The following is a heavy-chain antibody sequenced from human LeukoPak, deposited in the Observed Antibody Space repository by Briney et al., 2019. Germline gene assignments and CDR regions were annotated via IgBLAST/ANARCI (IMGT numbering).Heavy chain of an antibody. CDR3: AGGPTGWFGEMRGSRWFDP. J-gene: IGHJ5*02. CDR2: VIPIFGTA. Sequence: ASVKVSCKASGGTLSSYAISWVRQAPGQGLEWRGGVIPIFGTANYAQKFSSRVTLTADESTSTAHMELSSLRSEDTAVYYCAGGPTGWFGEMRGSRWFDPWAQGTLVSVSS. CDR1: GGTLSSYA. D-gene: IGHD3-10*01. V-gene: IGHV1-69*01.